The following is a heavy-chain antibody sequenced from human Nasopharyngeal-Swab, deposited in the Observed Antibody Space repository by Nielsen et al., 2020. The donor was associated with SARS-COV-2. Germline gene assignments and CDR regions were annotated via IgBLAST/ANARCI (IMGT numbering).Heavy chain of an antibody. D-gene: IGHD6-13*01. V-gene: IGHV4-61*01. CDR3: ARGYSSSWFDY. CDR1: CCPLSSGSYY. Sequence: SGALPPPPPASCCPLSSGSYYWSWIRQPPGKGLEWIGYIYYSGSTNYNPSLKSRVTISVDTSKNQFSLKLSSVTAADTAVYYCARGYSSSWFDYWGQGTLVTVSS. J-gene: IGHJ4*02. CDR2: IYYSGST.